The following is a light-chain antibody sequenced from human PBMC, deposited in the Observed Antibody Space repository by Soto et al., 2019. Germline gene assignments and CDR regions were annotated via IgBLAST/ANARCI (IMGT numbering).Light chain of an antibody. CDR1: QSVSNIY. Sequence: EILLTQSPGTLSLSQVQIATLSFMSSQSVSNIYLAWYQQKPGQAPRLLIYDASNRATGIPARFSGTGSGTEFTLTISSLQSEDFALYYCQQYNDWPLTFGQGTKVDIK. J-gene: IGKJ1*01. CDR2: DAS. V-gene: IGKV3-15*01. CDR3: QQYNDWPLT.